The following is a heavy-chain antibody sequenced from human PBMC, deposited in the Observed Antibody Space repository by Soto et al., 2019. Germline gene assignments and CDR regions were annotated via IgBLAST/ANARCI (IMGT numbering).Heavy chain of an antibody. CDR2: IIPIFGTA. CDR3: ARGLLGPMFPKLYFYYYGMDV. Sequence: QVQLVQSGAEVKKPGSSVKVSCKASGGTFSSYAISWVRQAPGQGLEWMGGIIPIFGTANYAQKFQGRVTITADESTSTAYMELSSLRSEDTAVYYCARGLLGPMFPKLYFYYYGMDVWGQGTTVTVSS. J-gene: IGHJ6*02. V-gene: IGHV1-69*12. CDR1: GGTFSSYA. D-gene: IGHD2-8*02.